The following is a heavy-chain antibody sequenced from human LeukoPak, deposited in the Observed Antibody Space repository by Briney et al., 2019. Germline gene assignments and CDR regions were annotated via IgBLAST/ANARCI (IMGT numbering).Heavy chain of an antibody. J-gene: IGHJ4*02. CDR3: ARCIGMVRGVIRPPDY. V-gene: IGHV4-39*01. Sequence: SETLSLTCSVSGGSISSSSYHWGWIRQSPGKGLEWIGIIYYSGSAYYNPSLKSRLTISVDTSKNQFSLKLSSVTAADTAVYYCARCIGMVRGVIRPPDYWGQGTLATVSS. CDR1: GGSISSSSYH. CDR2: IYYSGSA. D-gene: IGHD3-10*01.